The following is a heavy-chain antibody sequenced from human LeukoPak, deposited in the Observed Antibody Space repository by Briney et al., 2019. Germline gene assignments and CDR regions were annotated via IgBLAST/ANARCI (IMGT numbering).Heavy chain of an antibody. Sequence: SETLSLTCTVSGGSISSYWSWIRQPAGKGLEWIGRIYGSGTTTYNPSLKSRVSMSIDTSKNQFSLKLMSVTAADTAVYYCARDSGTTGEIKFDPWGQGTLVTVSS. J-gene: IGHJ5*02. CDR2: IYGSGTT. V-gene: IGHV4-4*07. CDR3: ARDSGTTGEIKFDP. CDR1: GGSISSY. D-gene: IGHD3-10*01.